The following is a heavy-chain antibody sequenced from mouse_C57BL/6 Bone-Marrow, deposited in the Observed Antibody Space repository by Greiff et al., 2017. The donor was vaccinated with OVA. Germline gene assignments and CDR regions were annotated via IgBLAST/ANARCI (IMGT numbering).Heavy chain of an antibody. D-gene: IGHD1-1*01. J-gene: IGHJ1*03. CDR2: IRLKSDNYAT. CDR3: TGGTTVVAPRYFDV. CDR1: GFTFSNYW. V-gene: IGHV6-3*01. Sequence: EVMLVESGGGLVQPGGSMKLSCVASGFTFSNYWMNWVRQSPEKGLEWVAQIRLKSDNYATHYAESVKGRFTISRDDSNSSVYLQMNNLRAEDTGIYYCTGGTTVVAPRYFDVWGTGTTVTVSS.